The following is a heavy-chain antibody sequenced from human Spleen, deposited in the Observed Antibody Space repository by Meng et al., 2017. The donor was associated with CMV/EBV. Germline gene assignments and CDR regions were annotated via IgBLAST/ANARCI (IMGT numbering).Heavy chain of an antibody. CDR3: ARDRSMTSSRGAYYYYGMDV. D-gene: IGHD2-15*01. J-gene: IGHJ6*02. Sequence: GSLRLSCTVSGGSVSSGSYYWSWIRQPPGKGLEWIGYIYYSGSTNYNPSLKSRVTISVDTSKNQFSLKVTSVTAADTAVYYCARDRSMTSSRGAYYYYGMDVWGQGTTVTVSS. V-gene: IGHV4-61*01. CDR2: IYYSGST. CDR1: GGSVSSGSYY.